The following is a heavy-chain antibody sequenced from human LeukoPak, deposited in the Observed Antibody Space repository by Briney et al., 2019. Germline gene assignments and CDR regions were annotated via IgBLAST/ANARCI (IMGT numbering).Heavy chain of an antibody. V-gene: IGHV3-7*01. J-gene: IGHJ4*02. Sequence: PGGSLRLSCAASGFTFSSYGMHWVRQAPGKGLKWVASMKEDVDGRDYVDPVKGRFTIFGDSAKNSIYLQMNSLRVEDTAVYYCARGPPYGVRSDYLDCWGLGTRVTVSS. D-gene: IGHD4/OR15-4a*01. CDR2: MKEDVDGR. CDR3: ARGPPYGVRSDYLDC. CDR1: GFTFSSYG.